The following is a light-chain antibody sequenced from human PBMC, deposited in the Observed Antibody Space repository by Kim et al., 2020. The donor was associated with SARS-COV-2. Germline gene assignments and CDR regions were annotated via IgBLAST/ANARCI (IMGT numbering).Light chain of an antibody. CDR1: QGISNY. V-gene: IGKV1-9*01. J-gene: IGKJ2*01. CDR3: QVLDSYYSHTHT. CDR2: AAS. Sequence: DIQLTQSPSFLSASVGDRVTITCQARQGISNYLAWYQQKPGKAPKLLIYAASTLQSGVPSRFSGSGSGTEFSLTINTLKPEDVATYYCQVLDSYYSHTHTRAQGHEVEL.